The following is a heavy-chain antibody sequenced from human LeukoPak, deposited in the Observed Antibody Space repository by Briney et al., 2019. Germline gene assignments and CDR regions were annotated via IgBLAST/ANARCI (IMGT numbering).Heavy chain of an antibody. CDR1: GFTFSSYW. CDR2: ISGSGGST. V-gene: IGHV3-23*01. J-gene: IGHJ4*02. CDR3: AKFWDFETFDY. Sequence: QTGGSLRLSCVASGFTFSSYWMHWVRQDPRKGLEWVSAISGSGGSTYYADSVKGRFTISRDNSKNTLYLQMNSLRAEDTAVYYCAKFWDFETFDYWGQGTLVTVSS. D-gene: IGHD3-9*01.